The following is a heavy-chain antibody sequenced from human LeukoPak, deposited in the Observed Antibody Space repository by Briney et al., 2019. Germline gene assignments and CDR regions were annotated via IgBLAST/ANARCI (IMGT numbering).Heavy chain of an antibody. J-gene: IGHJ4*02. D-gene: IGHD3-16*01. CDR1: GDSVSSAG. CDR2: IKQDGSEK. CDR3: ARDGFGTGSN. Sequence: ETLSLTCSVSGDSVSSAGYHWSWIRQAPGKGLEWVANIKQDGSEKNYVDSVKGRFIISRDNAKNSLCLQMNTLRADDTAVYYCARDGFGTGSNWGQGTLVTVSS. V-gene: IGHV3-7*01.